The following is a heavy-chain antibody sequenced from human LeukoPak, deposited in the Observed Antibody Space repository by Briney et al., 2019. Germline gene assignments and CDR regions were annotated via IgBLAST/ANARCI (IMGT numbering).Heavy chain of an antibody. CDR1: GGTFSSYA. Sequence: GSSVKVSCKASGGTFSSYAISWVRQAPGQGLEWMGGIIPIFGTANYAQKLQGRVTITTDESTSTAYMELSSLRSEDTAVYYCASARVTTVTTNPFDYWGQGTLVTVSS. V-gene: IGHV1-69*05. D-gene: IGHD4-17*01. CDR3: ASARVTTVTTNPFDY. J-gene: IGHJ4*02. CDR2: IIPIFGTA.